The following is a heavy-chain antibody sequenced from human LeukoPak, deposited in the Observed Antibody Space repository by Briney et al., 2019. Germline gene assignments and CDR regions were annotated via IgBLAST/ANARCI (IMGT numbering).Heavy chain of an antibody. J-gene: IGHJ4*02. CDR3: ARDIGVSQFDY. V-gene: IGHV1-18*01. CDR2: IGVYNGRT. CDR1: GYAFSSHG. Sequence: ASVKVSCKASGYAFSSHGISWVRQAPGQGPEWMGWIGVYNGRTDYAQKFQGRVTMPADTSTSTAYMELRSLTSDDTAMYYCARDIGVSQFDYWGQGTLVNVSS. D-gene: IGHD3-10*01.